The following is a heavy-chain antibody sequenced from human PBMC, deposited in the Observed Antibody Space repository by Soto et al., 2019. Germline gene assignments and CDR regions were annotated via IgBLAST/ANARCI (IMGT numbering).Heavy chain of an antibody. J-gene: IGHJ3*02. CDR1: GYTLTELS. CDR3: ATAGDYYDSSGYYYDGDDAFVI. CDR2: FDPEDGET. V-gene: IGHV1-24*01. D-gene: IGHD3-22*01. Sequence: ASVKVSCKVSGYTLTELSMHWVRQAPGKGLEWMGGFDPEDGETIYAQKFQGRVTMTEDTSTDTAYMELSSLRSEDTAVYYCATAGDYYDSSGYYYDGDDAFVIWGQGTMVTVSS.